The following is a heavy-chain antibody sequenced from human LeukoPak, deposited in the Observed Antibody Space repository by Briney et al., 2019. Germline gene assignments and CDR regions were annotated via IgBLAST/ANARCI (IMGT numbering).Heavy chain of an antibody. CDR1: GFTFSSYA. V-gene: IGHV3-23*01. Sequence: GGSLRLSCAASGFTFSSYAMSWVRQAPGKGLEGVSAISGSGGSTYYADSVKGRFTISRDNSKNTLYLQMNSLRAEDTAVYYCAKMRGDILTGYYRGWFDPWGQGTLVTVSS. J-gene: IGHJ5*02. D-gene: IGHD3-9*01. CDR3: AKMRGDILTGYYRGWFDP. CDR2: ISGSGGST.